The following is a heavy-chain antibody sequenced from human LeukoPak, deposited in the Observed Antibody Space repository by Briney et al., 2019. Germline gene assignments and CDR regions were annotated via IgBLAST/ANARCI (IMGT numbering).Heavy chain of an antibody. J-gene: IGHJ4*02. CDR1: GFTFSSYD. D-gene: IGHD3-10*01. V-gene: IGHV3-13*01. CDR3: ARERRGSGSYLDY. Sequence: GGSLRLSCAASGFTFSSYDMHWVRQATGKGLEWASAIGTAGDTYYPGSVKGRFTISRENAKNSLYLQMNSLRAGDTAVYYCARERRGSGSYLDYWGQGTLVTVSS. CDR2: IGTAGDT.